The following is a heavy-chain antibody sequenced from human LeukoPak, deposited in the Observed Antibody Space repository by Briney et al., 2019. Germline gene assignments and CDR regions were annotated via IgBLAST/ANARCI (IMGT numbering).Heavy chain of an antibody. CDR3: ARGQYSSGWYYYYYYGMDV. V-gene: IGHV1-8*01. CDR2: MNPNSGNT. D-gene: IGHD6-19*01. CDR1: GYTFTSYD. J-gene: IGHJ6*02. Sequence: ASVEVSCKASGYTFTSYDINWVRQATGQGLEWMGWMNPNSGNTGYAQKFQGRVTKTRNTSISTAYMELSSLRSEDTAVYYCARGQYSSGWYYYYYYGMDVWGQGTTVTVSS.